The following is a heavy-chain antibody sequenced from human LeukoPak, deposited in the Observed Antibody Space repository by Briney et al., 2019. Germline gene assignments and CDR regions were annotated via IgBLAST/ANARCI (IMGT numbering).Heavy chain of an antibody. V-gene: IGHV3-74*01. Sequence: GGSLRLSCAASGFTFSSYWMHWVRQAPGKGLVWVSRINSDGSSTSYADSVKGRFTISRDNAKNTLYLQMNSLRAEDTAVYYCASGGARYGEPWRYYFDYWGQGTLVTVSS. J-gene: IGHJ4*02. D-gene: IGHD4-17*01. CDR1: GFTFSSYW. CDR3: ASGGARYGEPWRYYFDY. CDR2: INSDGSST.